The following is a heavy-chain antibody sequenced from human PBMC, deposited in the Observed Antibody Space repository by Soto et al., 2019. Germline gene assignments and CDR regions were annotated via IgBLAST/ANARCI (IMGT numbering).Heavy chain of an antibody. J-gene: IGHJ6*02. Sequence: PGGSLRLSCAAYGFNLSRYGMHWVRQAPGKGLEWVSLTSYDGNKKYYGGSVEGRFTVSRDNSKKTVFLQMNSLRPEDTAVYYCAKGATSWSVYYYGMDVWGQGTAVTVSS. V-gene: IGHV3-30*18. CDR1: GFNLSRYG. D-gene: IGHD2-2*01. CDR3: AKGATSWSVYYYGMDV. CDR2: TSYDGNKK.